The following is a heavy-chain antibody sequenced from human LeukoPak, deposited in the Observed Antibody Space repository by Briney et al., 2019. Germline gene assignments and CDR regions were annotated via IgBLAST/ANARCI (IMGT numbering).Heavy chain of an antibody. CDR3: ARRAGEYSHPYDY. CDR1: GFTVSSNS. V-gene: IGHV3-53*01. CDR2: IYSGGNT. D-gene: IGHD2/OR15-2a*01. J-gene: IGHJ4*02. Sequence: PGGSLRLSCTVSGFTVSSNSMSWVRQAPGKGLEWVSFIYSGGNTHYSDSVKGRFTISRDNSKNTLYLQMNSLRAEDTAVYYCARRAGEYSHPYDYWGQGTLVTVSP.